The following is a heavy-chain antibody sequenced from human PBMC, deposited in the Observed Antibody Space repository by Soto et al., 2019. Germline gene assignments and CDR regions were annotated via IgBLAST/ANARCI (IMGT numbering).Heavy chain of an antibody. CDR1: GYTFTHFD. J-gene: IGHJ4*02. D-gene: IGHD2-15*01. V-gene: IGHV1-8*01. CDR3: ARAYHLVPKF. CDR2: MNPDSGNS. Sequence: GASVTVSCKTSGYTFTHFDIHWVRQATGQGLEWVGWMNPDSGNSGFTQRFQGRVSMTRNASMSTAYMEIHSLTSADTAIYYCARAYHLVPKFWGQGTLVTVSS.